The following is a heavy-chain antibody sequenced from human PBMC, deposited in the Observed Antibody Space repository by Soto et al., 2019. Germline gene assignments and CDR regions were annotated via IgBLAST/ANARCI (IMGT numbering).Heavy chain of an antibody. Sequence: GASVKVSCKASGYTFTGYYMHWVRQAPGQGLEWMGWINPNSGGTNYAQKFQGRVTMTRDTSISTAYMELSRLRPDDTAVYYCAREVAAAGTEVDPWGQGTLVTVSS. CDR2: INPNSGGT. J-gene: IGHJ5*02. V-gene: IGHV1-2*02. CDR1: GYTFTGYY. CDR3: AREVAAAGTEVDP. D-gene: IGHD6-13*01.